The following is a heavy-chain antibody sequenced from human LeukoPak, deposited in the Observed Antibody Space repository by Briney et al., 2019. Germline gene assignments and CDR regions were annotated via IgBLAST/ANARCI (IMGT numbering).Heavy chain of an antibody. D-gene: IGHD1-26*01. J-gene: IGHJ3*02. V-gene: IGHV3-30*18. CDR2: ILHDGSDK. CDR3: GKNRYSGSLSPFDI. Sequence: GGSLRLSCAVSGFTFNNYDMHWVRQAPGKGLEWEAAILHDGSDKYYADSVKGRFTISRDNSKNTLYLQMNSLRAEDTAVYYCGKNRYSGSLSPFDIWGQGTMVTVSS. CDR1: GFTFNNYD.